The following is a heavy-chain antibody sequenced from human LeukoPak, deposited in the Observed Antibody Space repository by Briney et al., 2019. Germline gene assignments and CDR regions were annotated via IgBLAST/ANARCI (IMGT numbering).Heavy chain of an antibody. CDR3: ARDDRSSGWYGAIDY. CDR2: TCYKSKWYN. CDR1: GDSVSRYNAA. V-gene: IGHV6-1*01. J-gene: IGHJ4*02. Sequence: SQTLSLTCAISGDSVSRYNAAWNWIRQSPSRGLEWLGRTCYKSKWYNDYAESLKSRITISPDTSKNQFSLQLNSVTPEDTAVYYCARDDRSSGWYGAIDYWGQGTLVTVSS. D-gene: IGHD6-19*01.